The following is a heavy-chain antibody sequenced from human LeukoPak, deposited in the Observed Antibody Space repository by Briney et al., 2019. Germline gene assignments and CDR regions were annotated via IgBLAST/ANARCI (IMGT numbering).Heavy chain of an antibody. CDR1: GYSFTNHY. V-gene: IGHV1-46*01. D-gene: IGHD3-10*01. CDR2: INPGGGTT. Sequence: ASVKVSCKASGYSFTNHYLHWVRQAPGQGFEWMGIINPGGGTTTYAQKFQGRVNMTRDTSTNTVYMELSSLRSEDTAVYYCARGGFTTMVRGVIITLDAFDIWGQGTMVTVSS. CDR3: ARGGFTTMVRGVIITLDAFDI. J-gene: IGHJ3*02.